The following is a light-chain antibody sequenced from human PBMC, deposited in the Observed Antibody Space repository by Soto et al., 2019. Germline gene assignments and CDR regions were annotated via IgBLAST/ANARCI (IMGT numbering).Light chain of an antibody. J-gene: IGKJ1*01. CDR3: QQYGSSRVT. CDR2: GAS. Sequence: EIVMTQSPATLSVSPGERATLSCRASQSVSILLAWYQQKPGQAPRLLIHGASSRATGIPDRISGSGSGPEFTLTIIRQEPEDFAVYYCQQYGSSRVTFGQGTKVDIK. V-gene: IGKV3-20*01. CDR1: QSVSIL.